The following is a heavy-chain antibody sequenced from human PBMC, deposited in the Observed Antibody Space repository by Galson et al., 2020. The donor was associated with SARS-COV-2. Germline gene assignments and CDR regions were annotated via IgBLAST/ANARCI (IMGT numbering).Heavy chain of an antibody. V-gene: IGHV3-23*01. J-gene: IGHJ4*02. D-gene: IGHD2-15*01. Sequence: GGSQRLSCAASGFTFSSYAMSWVRQAPGKGLEWVSAISGSGGSTYYADSVKGRFTISRDNSKNTLYLQMNSLRAEDTAVYYCAKDFGLFSRIFDYWGQGTLVTVSS. CDR2: ISGSGGST. CDR3: AKDFGLFSRIFDY. CDR1: GFTFSSYA.